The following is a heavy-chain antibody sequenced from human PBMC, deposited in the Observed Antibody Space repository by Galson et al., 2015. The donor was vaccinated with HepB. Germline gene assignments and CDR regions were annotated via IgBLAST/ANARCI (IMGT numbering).Heavy chain of an antibody. D-gene: IGHD4-23*01. CDR1: GYTLTELS. J-gene: IGHJ6*02. CDR3: ATFWLAVTKVGGDYYYGMDV. CDR2: FDPEDGET. Sequence: SVKVSCKVSGYTLTELSMHWVRQAPGKGLEWMGGFDPEDGETIYAQKFQGRVTMTEDTSTDTAYMELSSLRSEDTAVYYCATFWLAVTKVGGDYYYGMDVWGQGTTVTVSS. V-gene: IGHV1-24*01.